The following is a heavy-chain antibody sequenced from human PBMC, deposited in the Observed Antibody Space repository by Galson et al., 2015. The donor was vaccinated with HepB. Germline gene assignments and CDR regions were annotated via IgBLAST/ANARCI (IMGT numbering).Heavy chain of an antibody. CDR2: INPNSGGT. Sequence: SVKVSCKASGYTFTGYYMHWVRQAPGQGLEWMGWINPNSGGTNYAQKFQGRVTMTRDTSISTAYMELRSLRSDDTAVYYCARDVLRYFDWSSIDYWGQGTLVTVSS. CDR1: GYTFTGYY. V-gene: IGHV1-2*02. D-gene: IGHD3-9*01. CDR3: ARDVLRYFDWSSIDY. J-gene: IGHJ4*02.